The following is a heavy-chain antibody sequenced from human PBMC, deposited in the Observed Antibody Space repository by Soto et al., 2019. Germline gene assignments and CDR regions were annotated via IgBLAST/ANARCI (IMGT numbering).Heavy chain of an antibody. CDR3: ARHQSHSSSYVDP. Sequence: SETLSLTCTVSGGSVSSGSYYWSWIRQPPGKGLEWIGYIYYSGSTNYNPSLKTRLTISLDTSKNQFSLKLSSVTAADTAVYYCARHQSHSSSYVDPWGQGTLVTVSS. V-gene: IGHV4-61*01. CDR1: GGSVSSGSYY. J-gene: IGHJ5*02. CDR2: IYYSGST. D-gene: IGHD6-13*01.